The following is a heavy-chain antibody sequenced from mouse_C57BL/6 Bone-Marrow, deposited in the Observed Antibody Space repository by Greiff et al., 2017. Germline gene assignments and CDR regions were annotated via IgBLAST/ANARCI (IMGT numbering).Heavy chain of an antibody. J-gene: IGHJ4*01. CDR1: GYTFTSYW. Sequence: VQLQQPGAELVKPGASVKLSCKASGYTFTSYWMHWVKQRPGRGLEWIGRIDPNSGGTKYNEKFKSKATLTVDKPSSTAYMRLSSLTSEDSAVYYCARWGVVAHYYAMDYWGQGTSVTVSS. CDR3: ARWGVVAHYYAMDY. CDR2: IDPNSGGT. V-gene: IGHV1-72*01. D-gene: IGHD1-1*01.